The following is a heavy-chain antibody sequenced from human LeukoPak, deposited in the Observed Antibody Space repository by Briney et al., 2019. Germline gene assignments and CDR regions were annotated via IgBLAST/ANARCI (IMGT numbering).Heavy chain of an antibody. D-gene: IGHD1-26*01. Sequence: GGSLRLSCAASGFTFSSYGMHWVRQAPGKGLEWVAVISYDGSNKYYADSVKGRFTISRDNSKNTLYLQMNSLRAEDTAVYYCAGSGRYRFDYWGQGILVTVSS. V-gene: IGHV3-30*03. CDR1: GFTFSSYG. CDR3: AGSGRYRFDY. CDR2: ISYDGSNK. J-gene: IGHJ4*02.